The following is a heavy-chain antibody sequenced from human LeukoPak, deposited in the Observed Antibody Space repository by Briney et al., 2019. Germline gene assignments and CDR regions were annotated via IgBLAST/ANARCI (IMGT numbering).Heavy chain of an antibody. Sequence: GGSLRLSCVASGFTFSSYEMNWVSQAPGKGPEWVSYITGSSSTIYYADSVKGRFTISRDNAKNSLYLQMNSLRAEDTAVYYCAREELGSSGYSSLDCWGQGTLVTVSS. CDR2: ITGSSSTI. CDR3: AREELGSSGYSSLDC. CDR1: GFTFSSYE. V-gene: IGHV3-48*03. D-gene: IGHD3-22*01. J-gene: IGHJ4*02.